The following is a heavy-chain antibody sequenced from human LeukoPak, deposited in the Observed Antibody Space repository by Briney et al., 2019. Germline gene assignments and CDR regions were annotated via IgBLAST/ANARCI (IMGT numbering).Heavy chain of an antibody. V-gene: IGHV4-61*01. CDR2: IYYSGST. D-gene: IGHD1-20*01. J-gene: IGHJ6*03. CDR1: GGSVSSGTYY. CDR3: ARERVTGYYYYYMDV. Sequence: SQTLSLTCTVSGGSVSSGTYYWSWIRQPPGKGLEWIGYIYYSGSTNYNPSLNSRLTISVDTSKNQFSLKLSSVTAAGTAVYYCARERVTGYYYYYMDVWGKGTTVTVSS.